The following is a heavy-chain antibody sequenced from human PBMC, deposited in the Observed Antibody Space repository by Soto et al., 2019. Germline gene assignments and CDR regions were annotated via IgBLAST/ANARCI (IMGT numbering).Heavy chain of an antibody. Sequence: SQTLSLTCAISGDSVSSTSTAWSWIRQSPSRGLEWLGRTYYRSKWYSDYAVSVKSRITINPDTSKNQFSLQLNSVTPEDTAVYYCARGSYYSGWVWGQGTLVTVSS. CDR3: ARGSYYSGWV. CDR2: TYYRSKWYS. V-gene: IGHV6-1*01. CDR1: GDSVSSTSTA. J-gene: IGHJ4*02. D-gene: IGHD6-19*01.